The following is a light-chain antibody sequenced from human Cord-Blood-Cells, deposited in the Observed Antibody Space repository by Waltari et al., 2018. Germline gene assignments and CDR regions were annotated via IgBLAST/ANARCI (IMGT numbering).Light chain of an antibody. CDR2: DVS. Sequence: QSALTQPASVSGSPGQSIPIPCTGTSSDGGGYNYVPWYQQHPGKAPKLMIYDVSKRPSGVSNRFSGSKSGNTASLTISGLQAEDEADYYCSSYTSSSTWVFGGGTKLTVL. V-gene: IGLV2-14*01. J-gene: IGLJ3*02. CDR3: SSYTSSSTWV. CDR1: SSDGGGYNY.